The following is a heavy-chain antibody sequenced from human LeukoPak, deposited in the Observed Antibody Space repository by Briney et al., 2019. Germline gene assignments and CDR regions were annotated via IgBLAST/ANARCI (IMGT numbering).Heavy chain of an antibody. CDR1: GGSISNYY. J-gene: IGHJ4*02. V-gene: IGHV4-59*01. D-gene: IGHD2-2*01. CDR3: ARGEGYCSSTSCHYLGY. Sequence: SETLSLTCTVSGGSISNYYWSWIRQPPGKGLEWIGYICYIGSTNYNPSLKSRVTISVDTSKKQFSLNLSSVTAADAAVYYCARGEGYCSSTSCHYLGYWGQGTLVTVSS. CDR2: ICYIGST.